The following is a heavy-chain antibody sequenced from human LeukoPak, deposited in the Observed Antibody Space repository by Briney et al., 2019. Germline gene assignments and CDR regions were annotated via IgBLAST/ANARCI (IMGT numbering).Heavy chain of an antibody. CDR3: ARDYGVGSTAFDYF. CDR2: IIPILGIA. J-gene: IGHJ4*02. V-gene: IGHV1-69*04. D-gene: IGHD1-26*01. CDR1: GGTFSSYA. Sequence: SVKVSCKASGGTFSSYAISWVRQAPGQGLEWMGRIIPILGIANYAQKFQGRVTITADESTRTAYMELSSLRSEDTAVYYCARDYGVGSTAFDYFWGQGTLVTVSS.